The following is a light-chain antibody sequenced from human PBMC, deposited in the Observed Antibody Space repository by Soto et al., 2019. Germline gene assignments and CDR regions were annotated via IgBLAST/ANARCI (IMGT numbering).Light chain of an antibody. Sequence: QSALTQPASVSGSPGQSITISCTGTSSDVGGYDYVSWYQQHPGKAPKLMIYDVSDRPTEVSKRFSGSKSGNTAYLTISGLQAVDEADYYCSSYTGISTWLFGGGTKVTVL. CDR3: SSYTGISTWL. CDR1: SSDVGGYDY. CDR2: DVS. J-gene: IGLJ2*01. V-gene: IGLV2-14*03.